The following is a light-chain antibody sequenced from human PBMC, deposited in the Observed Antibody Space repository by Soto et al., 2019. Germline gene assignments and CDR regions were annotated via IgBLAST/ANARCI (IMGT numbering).Light chain of an antibody. CDR3: SSYTASTTLYV. CDR1: SSDVGSYNL. J-gene: IGLJ1*01. CDR2: EVT. Sequence: QSALTQPASVSGSPEQSITISCTGTSSDVGSYNLVSWYQQHPGKAPKVMIYEVTNRPSGVSNRFSASKSGNTASLTISGLQAEDEADYYCSSYTASTTLYVFGTGTKVTVL. V-gene: IGLV2-14*02.